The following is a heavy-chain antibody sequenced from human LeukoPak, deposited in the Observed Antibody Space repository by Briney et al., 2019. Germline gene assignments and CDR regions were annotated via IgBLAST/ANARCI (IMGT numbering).Heavy chain of an antibody. V-gene: IGHV3-74*01. Sequence: GGSLRLSCAASGFTFSNYWMLWVRQAPGKGLVWVSRIERDGSSTRYADPVKGRFLMSRDNAKNTVDLQMNSLRAEDTAVYYCARAAYSSPPDFWGQGALVTVSS. J-gene: IGHJ4*02. CDR3: ARAAYSSPPDF. CDR1: GFTFSNYW. D-gene: IGHD6-13*01. CDR2: IERDGSST.